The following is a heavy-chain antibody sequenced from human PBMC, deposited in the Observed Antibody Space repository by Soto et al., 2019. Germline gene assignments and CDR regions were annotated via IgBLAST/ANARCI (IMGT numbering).Heavy chain of an antibody. CDR2: ISGSGGST. D-gene: IGHD3-22*01. J-gene: IGHJ6*02. V-gene: IGHV3-23*01. CDR1: GFTFSSYA. Sequence: SGGSLRLSCAASGFTFSSYAMSWVRQAPGKGLEWVSAISGSGGSTYYADSVKGRFTISRDNSKNTLYLQMNSLRAEDTAVYYCAKGPPRDRAFHNYYYYGMDVWGQGTTVTVSS. CDR3: AKGPPRDRAFHNYYYYGMDV.